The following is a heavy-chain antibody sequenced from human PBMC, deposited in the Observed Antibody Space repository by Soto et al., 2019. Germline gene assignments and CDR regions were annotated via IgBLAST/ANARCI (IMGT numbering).Heavy chain of an antibody. CDR3: ARDRGDIVVVPAAMRKLYWFDP. Sequence: ASVKVSCKASGGTFSSYAISWVRQAPGQGLEWMGGIIPIFGTANYAQKFQGRVTITADESTSTAYMELSSLRSEDTAVYYCARDRGDIVVVPAAMRKLYWFDPWGQGTLVPVSS. J-gene: IGHJ5*02. CDR2: IIPIFGTA. CDR1: GGTFSSYA. D-gene: IGHD2-2*01. V-gene: IGHV1-69*13.